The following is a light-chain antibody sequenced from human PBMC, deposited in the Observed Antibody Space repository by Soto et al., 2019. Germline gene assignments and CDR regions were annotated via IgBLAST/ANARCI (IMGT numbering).Light chain of an antibody. V-gene: IGKV1-5*03. Sequence: DIQMTQSPSTLSASVGDRVTITCRASQSFSNWLAWYQQKPGKAPKLLIYLASTLVFGVPSRFWGSGSGTEFTLTISSLRPEDFTTYYCQQTYTTPITFGQGTRLEIK. CDR3: QQTYTTPIT. CDR1: QSFSNW. CDR2: LAS. J-gene: IGKJ5*01.